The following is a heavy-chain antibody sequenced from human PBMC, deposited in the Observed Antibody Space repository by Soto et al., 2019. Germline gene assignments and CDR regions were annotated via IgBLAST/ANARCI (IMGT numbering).Heavy chain of an antibody. CDR1: GGSIGSSAYY. D-gene: IGHD1-26*01. CDR3: ARLDVGAADY. V-gene: IGHV4-39*01. CDR2: IYYSGST. Sequence: SETLSLTCTVSGGSIGSSAYYWGWIRQPPGKGLEWIGSIYYSGSTYYNPSLKSRVTMSVDTSKNQFSLKLSSVTAADTAVYYCARLDVGAADYWGQGTLVTVSS. J-gene: IGHJ4*02.